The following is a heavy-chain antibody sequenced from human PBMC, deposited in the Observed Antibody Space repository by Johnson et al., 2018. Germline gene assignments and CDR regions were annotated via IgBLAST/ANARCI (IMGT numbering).Heavy chain of an antibody. J-gene: IGHJ4*02. V-gene: IGHV3-30-3*01. CDR3: ARVISPADMATVRGFDC. Sequence: QVQLVESGGGVVQPGRSLRLSCVASGFTFSSYAMHWVRQAPGKGLEWVAVISYDGSSKFFPDSVKGRFSISRDNSKNTPYLQMNSLRSEDPGVYFCARVISPADMATVRGFDCWGQGTLVTVSS. CDR2: ISYDGSSK. D-gene: IGHD3-22*01. CDR1: GFTFSSYA.